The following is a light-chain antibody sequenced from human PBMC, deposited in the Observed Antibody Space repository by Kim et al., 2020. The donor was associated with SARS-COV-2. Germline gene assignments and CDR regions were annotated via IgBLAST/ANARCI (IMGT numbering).Light chain of an antibody. V-gene: IGLV3-1*01. CDR1: KLGDKY. Sequence: SYELTQPPSVSVSPGQTASITCSGDKLGDKYACWYQQKPGQSPVLVIYQDSKRHSGIPERFSGSNSGNTATLTISGTQAMDEADYYCQAWDSSSHVVFGGGTQLTVL. CDR2: QDS. CDR3: QAWDSSSHVV. J-gene: IGLJ2*01.